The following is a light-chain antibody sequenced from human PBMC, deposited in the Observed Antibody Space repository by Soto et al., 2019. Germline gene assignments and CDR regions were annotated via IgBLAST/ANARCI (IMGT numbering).Light chain of an antibody. J-gene: IGLJ1*01. Sequence: QCVLPQPPSASWSPGQSVSISCTVTSNDVGGYNYVSWYQQHPGKAPKVLIYAVSKRPSGVPDRFSGSKSGNTASLTVSGLQADDEADYYCSSYAGSNNLVFGTGPKVT. V-gene: IGLV2-8*01. CDR2: AVS. CDR3: SSYAGSNNLV. CDR1: SNDVGGYNY.